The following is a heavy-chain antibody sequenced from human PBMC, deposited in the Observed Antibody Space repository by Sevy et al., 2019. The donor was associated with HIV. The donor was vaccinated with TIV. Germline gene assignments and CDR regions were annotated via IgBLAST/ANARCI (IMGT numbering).Heavy chain of an antibody. CDR3: ARNGGYADYGMDV. CDR1: GFTFSSYS. CDR2: MNSITSTI. Sequence: GGSLRLSCVGSGFTFSSYSMNWVRQAPGKGLEWLSYMNSITSTIYYAYSVKGRFTISRDNAKNSVSLQMHSLRAEDTAVYYCARNGGYADYGMDVWGQGTTVTVSS. J-gene: IGHJ6*02. V-gene: IGHV3-48*01. D-gene: IGHD2-2*01.